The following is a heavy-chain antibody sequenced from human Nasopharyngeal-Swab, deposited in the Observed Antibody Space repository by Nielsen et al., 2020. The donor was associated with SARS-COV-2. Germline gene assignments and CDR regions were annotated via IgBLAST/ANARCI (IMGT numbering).Heavy chain of an antibody. D-gene: IGHD3-3*01. CDR2: IYSGGST. Sequence: GESLKISCAASGFTVSSNYMSWVRQAPGKGLEWVSVIYSGGSTYYADSVKGRFTISRDNSKNTLYLQMNSLRAEDTAVYYCAREQRITIFGVVNEEAFDIWGQGTMVTVSS. J-gene: IGHJ3*02. CDR3: AREQRITIFGVVNEEAFDI. CDR1: GFTVSSNY. V-gene: IGHV3-53*01.